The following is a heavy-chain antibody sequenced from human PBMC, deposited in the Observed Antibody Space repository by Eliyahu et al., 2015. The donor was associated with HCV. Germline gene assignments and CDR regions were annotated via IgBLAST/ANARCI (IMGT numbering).Heavy chain of an antibody. CDR2: ISSDSINK. CDR1: GFTFSSSP. J-gene: IGHJ2*01. D-gene: IGHD6-6*01. V-gene: IGHV3-30-3*01. Sequence: QEQVVESGGGVVQPGRSLRLSXAXSGFTFSSSPMHWVRQAPGKGLEWVAEISSDSINKNYADSVKGRFTISRDNSKNTLYLQMNSLRSEDTAVYYCARDPEYRWYFDLWGRGALVTVSS. CDR3: ARDPEYRWYFDL.